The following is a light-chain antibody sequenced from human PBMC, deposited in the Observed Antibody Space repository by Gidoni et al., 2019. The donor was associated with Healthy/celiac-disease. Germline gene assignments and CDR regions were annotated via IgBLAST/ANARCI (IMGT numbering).Light chain of an antibody. Sequence: LQLTQSPSFLSASVGDSVTITCRASQGISSSLAWYQQKPGKAPNLLIYAASTLQSGVPSRFSGSGSGTEFTLTISSLQPEDFATYYCQQLNSYPLTFGGXTKVEIK. CDR1: QGISSS. V-gene: IGKV1-9*01. CDR2: AAS. CDR3: QQLNSYPLT. J-gene: IGKJ4*01.